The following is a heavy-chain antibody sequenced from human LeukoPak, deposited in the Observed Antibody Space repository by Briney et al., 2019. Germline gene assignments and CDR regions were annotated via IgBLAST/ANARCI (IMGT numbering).Heavy chain of an antibody. CDR1: GFTFSSYS. D-gene: IGHD3-9*01. CDR3: ARALRYFDWLSTSPEYNWFDP. Sequence: GGSLRLSCAASGFTFSSYSMNWVRQAPGKGLEWVPYISNSSSTIYYADSVKGRFTISRDNAKNSLYLQMNSLRAEDTAVYYCARALRYFDWLSTSPEYNWFDPWGQGTLVTVSS. CDR2: ISNSSSTI. V-gene: IGHV3-48*01. J-gene: IGHJ5*02.